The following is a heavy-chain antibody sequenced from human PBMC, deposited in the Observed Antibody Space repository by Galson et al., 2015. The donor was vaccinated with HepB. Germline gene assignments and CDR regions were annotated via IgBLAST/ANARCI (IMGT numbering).Heavy chain of an antibody. CDR3: ARSHVGTMIVVAVRYYYYYGMDV. J-gene: IGHJ6*02. CDR1: GYTFTSYG. D-gene: IGHD3-22*01. CDR2: ISAYNGNT. Sequence: SVKVSCKASGYTFTSYGISWVRQAPGQGLEWMGWISAYNGNTNYAQKLQGRVTMTTDTSTSTAYMELRSLRSDDTAVYYCARSHVGTMIVVAVRYYYYYGMDVWGQGTTVTVSS. V-gene: IGHV1-18*04.